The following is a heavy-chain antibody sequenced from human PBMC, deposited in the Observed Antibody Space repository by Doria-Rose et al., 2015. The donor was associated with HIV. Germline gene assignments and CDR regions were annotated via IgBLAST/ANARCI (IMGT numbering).Heavy chain of an antibody. V-gene: IGHV2-26*01. J-gene: IGHJ4*02. CDR1: GVSLSSPGMG. CDR2: IFSDAES. CDR3: ARIKSSRWYHKYYFDF. D-gene: IGHD6-13*01. Sequence: QESGPVLVKPTETLTLTCTVSGVSLSSPGMGVSWIRQPPGKALEWLANIFSDAESSYKTSLKSRLTIARCTSKSQVVLTMTDMDPVDTATYYCARIKSSRWYHKYYFDFWGQGTLVIVSA.